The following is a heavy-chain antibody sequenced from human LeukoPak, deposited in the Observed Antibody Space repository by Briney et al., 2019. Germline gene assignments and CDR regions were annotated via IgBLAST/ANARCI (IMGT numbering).Heavy chain of an antibody. J-gene: IGHJ3*02. CDR3: ARDFRGTGTRNKGAFDI. V-gene: IGHV3-66*01. D-gene: IGHD1/OR15-1a*01. CDR1: GFTVSSNY. CDR2: MYSGGST. Sequence: GGSLRLSCAASGFTVSSNYMSWVRQAPGKGLEWVSVMYSGGSTYYADSAKGRFTISRDNAKNSLYLQMNSLRAEDTAVYYCARDFRGTGTRNKGAFDIWGQGTMVTVSS.